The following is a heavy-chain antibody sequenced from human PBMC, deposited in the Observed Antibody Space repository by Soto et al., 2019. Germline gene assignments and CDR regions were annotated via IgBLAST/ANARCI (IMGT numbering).Heavy chain of an antibody. D-gene: IGHD5-18*01. CDR2: IIPIFGIA. J-gene: IGHJ6*02. V-gene: IGHV1-69*01. CDR3: AGGEGETAIENV. Sequence: QVQLVQSGAEVKKPGSSVKVSCKASGGTLLRYTISWVRHAPGQGLEWMVGIIPIFGIANYAQKFQGRVTITADESTGVDYMELSSLRSEDTAVYYCAGGEGETAIENVWGQGTTVTVSS. CDR1: GGTLLRYT.